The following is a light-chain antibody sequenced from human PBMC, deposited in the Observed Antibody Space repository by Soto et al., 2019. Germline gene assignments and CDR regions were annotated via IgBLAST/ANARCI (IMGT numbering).Light chain of an antibody. Sequence: QSVLTQPASVSGSPGQSITISCTGTSSDVGGYNFVSWYQQHPGKAPKLMLYNVYDRPSGISHRFSGSRSGNTASLTISGLQAEDEAHYYCNSYTSSSTLVFGGGTQVTVL. CDR1: SSDVGGYNF. CDR3: NSYTSSSTLV. V-gene: IGLV2-14*03. CDR2: NVY. J-gene: IGLJ2*01.